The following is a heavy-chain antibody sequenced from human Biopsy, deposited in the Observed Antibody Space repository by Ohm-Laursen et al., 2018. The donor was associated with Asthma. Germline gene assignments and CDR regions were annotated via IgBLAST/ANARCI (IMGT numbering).Heavy chain of an antibody. CDR3: VRWRSGYPDHYSDF. CDR2: ISSDVRE. J-gene: IGHJ4*02. V-gene: IGHV3-30*03. Sequence: SLRLSCTASGFSFSEFVMHWVRQAPGKGLEWVALISSDVREWYADSVKGRFTISRDNSKNTLDLQMNSLRGDDTAVYYCVRWRSGYPDHYSDFWGQGTLVTVSS. CDR1: GFSFSEFV. D-gene: IGHD2-21*01.